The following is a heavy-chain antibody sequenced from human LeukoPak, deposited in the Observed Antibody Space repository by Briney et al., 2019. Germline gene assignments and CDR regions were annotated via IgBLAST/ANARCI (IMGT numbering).Heavy chain of an antibody. D-gene: IGHD5-12*01. Sequence: GGSLRLSCAASEFTFSTYWMHRVRQAPGKGLVWVSHIKSDGSSTSYADSVKGRFTISRDNAKNTLYLQMNSLRAEDTAVYYCARDRGYTQDYWGQGTLVTVSS. CDR2: IKSDGSST. CDR3: ARDRGYTQDY. J-gene: IGHJ4*02. V-gene: IGHV3-74*01. CDR1: EFTFSTYW.